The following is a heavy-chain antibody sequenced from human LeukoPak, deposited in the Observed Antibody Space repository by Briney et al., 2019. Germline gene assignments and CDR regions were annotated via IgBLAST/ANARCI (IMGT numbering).Heavy chain of an antibody. J-gene: IGHJ6*02. CDR1: GYTFTGYY. D-gene: IGHD3-16*02. V-gene: IGHV1-2*02. CDR2: INPNSGGT. Sequence: ASVKVSCKASGYTFTGYYMHWVRQAPGQGLEWMGWINPNSGGTNYAQKFQGRVTMTRDKSISTAYLQWSSLKASDTAMYYCARLPGFIPTYYYYGMDVWGQGTTVTVSS. CDR3: ARLPGFIPTYYYYGMDV.